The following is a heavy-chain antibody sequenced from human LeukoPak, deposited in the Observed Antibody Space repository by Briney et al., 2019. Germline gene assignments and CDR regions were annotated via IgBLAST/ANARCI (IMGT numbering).Heavy chain of an antibody. J-gene: IGHJ4*02. V-gene: IGHV3-11*01. D-gene: IGHD6-13*01. CDR3: AREYSSSWGRYFDY. CDR2: ISSSGSTI. CDR1: GFTFSDYY. Sequence: GGSLRLSCAASGFTFSDYYMSWIRQAPGKGLEWVSYISSSGSTIYYADSVEGRFTISRDNAKNSLYLQMNSLRAEDTAVYYCAREYSSSWGRYFDYWGQGTLVTVSS.